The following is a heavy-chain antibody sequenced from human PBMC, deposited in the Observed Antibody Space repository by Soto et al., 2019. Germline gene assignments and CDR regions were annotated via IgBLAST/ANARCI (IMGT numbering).Heavy chain of an antibody. CDR3: ARDWGQQWLAYRMDV. V-gene: IGHV3-23*01. CDR1: GLTFSNYA. CDR2: ISGGGDGT. Sequence: GPLRLSYAASGLTFSNYAMTWVRQARGMGLEWVSLISGGGDGTYYADSVKGRFTISRDNSKNTLYLQMISLRAEDTAVYYCARDWGQQWLAYRMDVWGQAITVTASS. D-gene: IGHD6-19*01. J-gene: IGHJ6*02.